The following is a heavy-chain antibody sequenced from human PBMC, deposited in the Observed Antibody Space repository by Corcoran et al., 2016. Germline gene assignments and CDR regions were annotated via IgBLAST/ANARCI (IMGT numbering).Heavy chain of an antibody. CDR3: AVGKGAVRSISLDY. CDR2: IIPIFGTA. D-gene: IGHD2-2*01. CDR1: GGTFSSYA. J-gene: IGHJ4*02. V-gene: IGHV1-69*01. Sequence: QVQLVQSGAEVKQPGSSVKVSCKASGGTFSSYAINWVRQAPGQGLEWMGGIIPIFGTANYAQNFQGRVTINEDESTSTAYMELSSLRSEDTAVYYCAVGKGAVRSISLDYWGQGTLVTVSS.